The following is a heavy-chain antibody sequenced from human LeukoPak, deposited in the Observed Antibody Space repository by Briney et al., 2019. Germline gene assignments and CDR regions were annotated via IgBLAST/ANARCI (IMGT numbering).Heavy chain of an antibody. CDR1: GGTFSSYA. D-gene: IGHD3-3*01. CDR3: ARARHVRFLESIYGMDV. V-gene: IGHV1-69*13. Sequence: SVKVSCKASGGTFSSYAISWVRQAPGQGLEWMGGIIPIFGTANYAQKFQGRVTITADEPTSTAYMELSSLRSEDTAVYYCARARHVRFLESIYGMDVWGQGTTVTVSS. J-gene: IGHJ6*02. CDR2: IIPIFGTA.